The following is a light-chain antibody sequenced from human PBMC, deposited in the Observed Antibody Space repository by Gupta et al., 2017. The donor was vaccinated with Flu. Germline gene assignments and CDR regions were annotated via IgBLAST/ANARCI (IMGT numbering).Light chain of an antibody. CDR3: QSYDSSMSEV. Sequence: QSVLTQPPSVSGAPGPRVTISRTGSSSNIGAGYDVHWYQQLPATAPKLLIYDNSKRPSGVPDRFSGSKSGTSASLTITGRQEEDEADYYCQSYDSSMSEVFGNGTKVTVL. CDR2: DNS. CDR1: SSNIGAGYD. V-gene: IGLV1-40*01. J-gene: IGLJ1*01.